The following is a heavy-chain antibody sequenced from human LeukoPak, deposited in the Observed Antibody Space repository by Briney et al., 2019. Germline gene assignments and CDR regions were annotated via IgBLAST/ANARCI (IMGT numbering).Heavy chain of an antibody. Sequence: SVKVSCKASGGTFSSYAISWVRQAPGQGLEWMGGIIPIFGTANYAQKFQGRVTITADESTSTAYMELSSLRSEDTAVYYCARDDGATIFGVVTPPSMDVWAKGPRSPSP. CDR1: GGTFSSYA. V-gene: IGHV1-69*13. CDR2: IIPIFGTA. D-gene: IGHD3-3*01. J-gene: IGHJ6*02. CDR3: ARDDGATIFGVVTPPSMDV.